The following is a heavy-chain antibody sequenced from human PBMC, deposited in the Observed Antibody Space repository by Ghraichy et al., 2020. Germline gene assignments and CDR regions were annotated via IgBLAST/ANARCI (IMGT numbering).Heavy chain of an antibody. J-gene: IGHJ4*02. V-gene: IGHV3-48*04. Sequence: GGSLRLSCVASGFTISNFGMNWVRQAPGKGLEWVSYISGSSSTIYYADSVKGRFTISRDNAKNSLYLQMNSLRVEDTAVYYCARDRRGNSGWYYFDYWGQGTLVTVSS. CDR1: GFTISNFG. CDR3: ARDRRGNSGWYYFDY. D-gene: IGHD6-19*01. CDR2: ISGSSSTI.